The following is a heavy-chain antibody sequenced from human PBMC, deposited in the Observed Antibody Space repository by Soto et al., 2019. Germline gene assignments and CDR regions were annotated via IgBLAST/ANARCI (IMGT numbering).Heavy chain of an antibody. V-gene: IGHV3-66*01. CDR2: IYSGGST. D-gene: IGHD2-15*01. CDR1: GFTVSSKY. Sequence: GGSLRLSCAASGFTVSSKYMSWVRQAPGKGLEWVSVIYSGGSTYYADSVKGRFTISRDNSENTLYLQMNSLRAEDTAVYYCARTCSGGTCSFDYWGQGTLVTVSS. J-gene: IGHJ4*02. CDR3: ARTCSGGTCSFDY.